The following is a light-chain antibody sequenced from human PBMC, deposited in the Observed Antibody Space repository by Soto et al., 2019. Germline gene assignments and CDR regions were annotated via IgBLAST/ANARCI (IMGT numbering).Light chain of an antibody. V-gene: IGKV2-30*01. J-gene: IGKJ1*01. CDR1: QSLVASDGDTY. Sequence: DVVLTQSPLSLPVTLGQPASISCRSSQSLVASDGDTYLNWFQQRPVQSPRRLIYKVSKQDSGVPDRFSGSRAGSDFTLKISRVEADDVGIYYCMQGIHWPPWRFGQETKVEIK. CDR2: KVS. CDR3: MQGIHWPPWR.